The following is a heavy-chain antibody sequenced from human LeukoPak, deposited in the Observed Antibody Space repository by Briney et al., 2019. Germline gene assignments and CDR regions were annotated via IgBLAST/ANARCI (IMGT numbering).Heavy chain of an antibody. V-gene: IGHV4-61*05. Sequence: SETLSLTCTVSGGSISSSSYYWGWIRQPPGKGLEWIGYIYYSGSTNYNPSLKSRVTISVDTSKNQFSLKLSSVTAADTAVYYCTRHRNDDYVYYYYYMDVWGKGTTVTVSS. CDR3: TRHRNDDYVYYYYYMDV. CDR2: IYYSGST. CDR1: GGSISSSSYY. J-gene: IGHJ6*03. D-gene: IGHD4-17*01.